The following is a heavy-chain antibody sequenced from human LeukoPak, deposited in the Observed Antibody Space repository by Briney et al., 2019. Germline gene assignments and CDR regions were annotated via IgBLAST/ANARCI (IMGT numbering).Heavy chain of an antibody. D-gene: IGHD5-24*01. J-gene: IGHJ5*02. CDR2: INHSGST. Sequence: SGTLSLTCAVYGGSFSGYCWSWIRQPPGKGLEWIGEINHSGSTNYNPSLKSRVTISVDTSKNQFSLKLSSVTAADTAVYYCAKGRVDPWGQGTLVTVSS. CDR1: GGSFSGYC. CDR3: AKGRVDP. V-gene: IGHV4-34*01.